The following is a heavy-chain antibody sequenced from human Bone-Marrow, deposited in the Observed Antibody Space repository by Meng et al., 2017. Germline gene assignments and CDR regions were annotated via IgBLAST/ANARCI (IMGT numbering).Heavy chain of an antibody. V-gene: IGHV3-66*01. CDR1: GFTVSNTY. Sequence: GESLKISCAASGFTVSNTYMSWVRQAPGKGLEWVSLIFSGGNTHYADSVKGRFTISRDNSKNTLYLQMNSLRAEDTAVYYCARVLHYYVKWGQGTLVTVSS. CDR3: ARVLHYYVK. CDR2: IFSGGNT. D-gene: IGHD3-10*02. J-gene: IGHJ4*02.